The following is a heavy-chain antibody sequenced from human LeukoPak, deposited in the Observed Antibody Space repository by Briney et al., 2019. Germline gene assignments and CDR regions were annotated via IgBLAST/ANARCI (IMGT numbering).Heavy chain of an antibody. CDR3: AKLGRFGELLVDY. D-gene: IGHD3-10*01. J-gene: IGHJ4*02. Sequence: SETLSLTCTVSSGSISSSSYYWGWIRQPPGKGLEWIGSIYYSGSTYYNPSLKSRVTISVDTSKNQFSLKLSSVTAADTAVYYCAKLGRFGELLVDYWGQGTLVTVSS. CDR2: IYYSGST. V-gene: IGHV4-39*01. CDR1: SGSISSSSYY.